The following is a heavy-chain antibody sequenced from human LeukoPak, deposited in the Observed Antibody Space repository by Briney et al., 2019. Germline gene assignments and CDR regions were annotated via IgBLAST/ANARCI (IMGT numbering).Heavy chain of an antibody. CDR2: IYPGDSDT. CDR3: ARRKAVAVVTYFDY. CDR1: GDSFTSYW. D-gene: IGHD6-13*01. Sequence: GEALKISCKGSGDSFTSYWIAWVRQMPGKGLEWVGIIYPGDSDTRYSRSFEGHVTISADKSIGTAYLQCSSLKASDTAMYYCARRKAVAVVTYFDYWGQGTLVTVSS. J-gene: IGHJ4*02. V-gene: IGHV5-51*01.